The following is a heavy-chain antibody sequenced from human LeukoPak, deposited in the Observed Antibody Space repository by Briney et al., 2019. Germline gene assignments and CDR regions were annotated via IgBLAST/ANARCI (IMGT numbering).Heavy chain of an antibody. J-gene: IGHJ4*02. V-gene: IGHV3-30*02. D-gene: IGHD2-15*01. CDR3: ARDANSIVVVVELPDY. CDR1: GFTFSSYG. Sequence: GGSLRLSCAASGFTFSSYGMHWVRQAPGKGLEWVAFIRYDGSNKYYADSVKGRFTISRDNSKNTLYLQMKRLRAEDTAVYYCARDANSIVVVVELPDYWGQGTLVTVSS. CDR2: IRYDGSNK.